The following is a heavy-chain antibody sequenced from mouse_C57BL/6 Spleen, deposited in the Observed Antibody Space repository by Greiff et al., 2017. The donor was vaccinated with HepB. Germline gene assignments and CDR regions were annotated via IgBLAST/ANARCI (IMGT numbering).Heavy chain of an antibody. J-gene: IGHJ2*01. V-gene: IGHV1-50*01. D-gene: IGHD2-4*01. CDR2: IDPSDSYT. Sequence: QVQLKQPGAELVKPGASVKLSCKASGYTFTSYWMQWVKQRPGQGLEWIGEIDPSDSYTNYNQKFKGKATLTVDTSSSPAYMQLSSLTSEDSAVYYCARRSDYGGDYWGQGTTLTVSS. CDR1: GYTFTSYW. CDR3: ARRSDYGGDY.